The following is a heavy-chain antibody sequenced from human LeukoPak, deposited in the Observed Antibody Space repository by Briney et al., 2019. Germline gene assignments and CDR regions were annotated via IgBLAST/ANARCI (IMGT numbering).Heavy chain of an antibody. CDR2: ISYDGSNK. J-gene: IGHJ6*02. V-gene: IGHV3-30*18. D-gene: IGHD2-2*02. Sequence: GGSLRLSCAASGFTFSSYGMHWVRQAPGKGLEWVAVISYDGSNKYYADSVKGRFTISRDNSKNTLYLQMNSLRAEDTAVYYCAKDGYCSSTSCYTVYYYGMDVWGQGTTVTVSS. CDR1: GFTFSSYG. CDR3: AKDGYCSSTSCYTVYYYGMDV.